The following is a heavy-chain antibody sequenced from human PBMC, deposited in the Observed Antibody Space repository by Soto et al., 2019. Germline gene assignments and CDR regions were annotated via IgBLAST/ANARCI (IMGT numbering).Heavy chain of an antibody. J-gene: IGHJ4*02. D-gene: IGHD3-10*01. CDR3: ARVKGWFGEFPNYFDY. CDR1: GGSISSGGYY. Sequence: NPSETLSLTCTVSGGSISSGGYYWSWIRQHPGKGLEWIGYIYYSGSTYYNPSLKSRVTISVDTSKNQFSLKLSSVTAADTAVYYCARVKGWFGEFPNYFDYWGQGTLVTVSS. CDR2: IYYSGST. V-gene: IGHV4-31*03.